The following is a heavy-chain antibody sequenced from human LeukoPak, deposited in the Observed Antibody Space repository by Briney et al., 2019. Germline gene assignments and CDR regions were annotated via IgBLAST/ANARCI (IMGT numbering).Heavy chain of an antibody. CDR1: GYTFTDYY. D-gene: IGHD6-13*01. V-gene: IGHV1-2*06. Sequence: GASVKVSCKASGYTFTDYYIHWVRQAPGQGLEWMGRINSNSGLTNYVQKFQDRVTMTRDTSISTAYMELYRLRSDDTAVYYCARDPYRAPAASSPTYWGQGTLVTVSS. CDR3: ARDPYRAPAASSPTY. J-gene: IGHJ4*02. CDR2: INSNSGLT.